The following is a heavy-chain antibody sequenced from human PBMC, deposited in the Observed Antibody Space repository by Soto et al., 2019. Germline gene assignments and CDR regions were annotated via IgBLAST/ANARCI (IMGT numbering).Heavy chain of an antibody. D-gene: IGHD4-4*01. CDR3: ARHSYYSNPLRFDP. CDR1: GGSITGYY. CDR2: IHYSGST. V-gene: IGHV4-59*08. J-gene: IGHJ5*02. Sequence: QVQLQESGPGLVQPSETLSLTCTVSGGSITGYYWSWIRQPPGKGPEWIGNIHYSGSTNYNPSLKSRVTISVDTSKNQFPRRLSFVTAAETAVYYCARHSYYSNPLRFDPWGQGTLVTVSS.